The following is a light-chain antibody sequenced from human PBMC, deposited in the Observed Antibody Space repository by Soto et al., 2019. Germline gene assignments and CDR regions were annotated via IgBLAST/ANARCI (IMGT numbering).Light chain of an antibody. CDR2: GAS. CDR3: QQYNNWPFT. CDR1: QSVSSNY. V-gene: IGKV3-20*01. J-gene: IGKJ3*01. Sequence: EIVLTQSPGTLSLSQGERATLSCRASQSVSSNYLAWYQQKPGQAPRLLIYGASSRATGIPDRFSGSGSGTDFTLTASSLQPEDFAVYYCQQYNNWPFTFGPGTNVDI.